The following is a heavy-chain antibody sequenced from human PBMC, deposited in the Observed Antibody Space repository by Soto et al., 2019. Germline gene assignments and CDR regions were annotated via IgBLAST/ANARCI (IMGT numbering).Heavy chain of an antibody. D-gene: IGHD3-3*01. J-gene: IGHJ6*02. V-gene: IGHV3-23*01. CDR1: GVTFSTYP. Sequence: GGSLRLSCAASGVTFSTYPMSWVRQAPGKGLEWVSGISGSGISTYYTDSVKGRFTISRDNSKNTLYLQMNSLRAEDTAVYYCAKDITIFGVVVRYYYGMDVWGQGTTVTVSS. CDR2: ISGSGIST. CDR3: AKDITIFGVVVRYYYGMDV.